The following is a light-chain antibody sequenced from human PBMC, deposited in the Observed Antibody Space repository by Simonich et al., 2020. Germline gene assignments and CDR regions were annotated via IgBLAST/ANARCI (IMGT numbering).Light chain of an antibody. CDR3: QSYDSSLSGVV. CDR1: SSNIGAGYD. J-gene: IGLJ2*01. Sequence: QSVLTQPPSVSGAPGQRVTISCTGSSSNIGAGYDVHWYQQLPGTAPQLRSYGSSNRPSGVPDRFSGSKSGTSASLAITGLQAEDEADYYCQSYDSSLSGVVFGGGTKLTVL. V-gene: IGLV1-40*01. CDR2: GSS.